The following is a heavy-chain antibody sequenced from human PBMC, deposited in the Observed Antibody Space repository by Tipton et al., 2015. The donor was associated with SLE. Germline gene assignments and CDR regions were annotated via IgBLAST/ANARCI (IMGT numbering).Heavy chain of an antibody. V-gene: IGHV4-34*01. CDR1: GGSFRGYS. CDR2: ISHTGSP. Sequence: TLSLTCAVYGGSFRGYSWGWVRQAPGKGLEWIGEISHTGSPNYNPSLKSRVTISIDTSKNHFSLTLNSVISADTAVYYCARVLGVVKSYYMDVWGKGTTVTVSS. CDR3: ARVLGVVKSYYMDV. J-gene: IGHJ6*03. D-gene: IGHD3-3*01.